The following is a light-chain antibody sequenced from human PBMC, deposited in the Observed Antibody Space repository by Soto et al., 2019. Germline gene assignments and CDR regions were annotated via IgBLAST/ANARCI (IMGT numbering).Light chain of an antibody. CDR1: SSDVGGYDF. V-gene: IGLV2-14*03. J-gene: IGLJ2*01. CDR3: SSYTSSSTSVV. CDR2: DVS. Sequence: QSVLTQPASVSGSPGQSITIPCTGTSSDVGGYDFVSWYQHHPGKAPKLMIFDVSYRPSGVSNRFSGSKSGNTASLTISGFQAEGEADYYCSSYTSSSTSVVFGGGTQLTVL.